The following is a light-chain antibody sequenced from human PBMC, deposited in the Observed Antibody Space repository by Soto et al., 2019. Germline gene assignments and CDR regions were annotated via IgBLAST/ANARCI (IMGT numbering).Light chain of an antibody. J-gene: IGKJ1*01. V-gene: IGKV1-5*03. CDR2: KAS. Sequence: DIKMTQSPSTLSGSVGDRVTITCRASQTISSWLAWYQQKPGKAPKLLIYKASTLKSGVPSRFSGSGSGTEFTLTISSLQTDDFATYSCQHYNSYSEAFGQGTRWIS. CDR3: QHYNSYSEA. CDR1: QTISSW.